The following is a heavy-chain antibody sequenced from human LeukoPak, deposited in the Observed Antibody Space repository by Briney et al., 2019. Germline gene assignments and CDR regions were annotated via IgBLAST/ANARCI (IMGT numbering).Heavy chain of an antibody. CDR3: ARGRSTNFLDV. CDR1: GFPFSSYW. V-gene: IGHV3-74*01. D-gene: IGHD2-2*01. Sequence: QSGGSLRLSSAASGFPFSSYWMHWVRQGPGRGLVWVPRIIGDGSGTNYADSVKGRFTISRDNAKNTLYLQMNSLRAEDTAVYYCARGRSTNFLDVWGQGTTVTVSS. CDR2: IIGDGSGT. J-gene: IGHJ6*02.